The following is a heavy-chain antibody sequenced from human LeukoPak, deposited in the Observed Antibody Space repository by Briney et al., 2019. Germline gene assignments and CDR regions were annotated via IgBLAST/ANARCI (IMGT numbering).Heavy chain of an antibody. CDR3: ARDRRGYFDY. Sequence: SQTLSLTCTVSGGSISSGGYYWSWIRQHLGKGLEWIGYIYYSGSTYYNPSLKSRVTISVDTSKNQFSLKLSSVTAADTAVYHCARDRRGYFDYWGQGTLVTVSS. CDR2: IYYSGST. V-gene: IGHV4-31*03. J-gene: IGHJ4*02. CDR1: GGSISSGGYY.